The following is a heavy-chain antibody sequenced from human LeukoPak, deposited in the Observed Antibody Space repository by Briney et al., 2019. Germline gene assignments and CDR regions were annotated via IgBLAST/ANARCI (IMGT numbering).Heavy chain of an antibody. CDR1: GGSISSSSYY. CDR2: IYYSGST. CDR3: ARDWALMVRGIDY. J-gene: IGHJ4*02. D-gene: IGHD3-10*01. V-gene: IGHV4-39*07. Sequence: SETLSLTCTVSGGSISSSSYYWGWIRQPPVKGLEWIGSIYYSGSTYYNPSLKSRVTISVDTSKNQFSLKLSSVTAADTAVYYCARDWALMVRGIDYWGQGTLVTVSS.